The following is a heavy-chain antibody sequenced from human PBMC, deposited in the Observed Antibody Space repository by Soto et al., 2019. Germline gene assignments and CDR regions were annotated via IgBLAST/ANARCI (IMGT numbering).Heavy chain of an antibody. CDR1: GFTFGEYG. CDR3: ARVNTVTAVDACES. D-gene: IGHD4-17*01. V-gene: IGHV3-20*04. CDR2: INWNGGST. J-gene: IGHJ3*01. Sequence: GGALSLSCAASGFTFGEYGMSWVRQAPGTGLEWVSGINWNGGSTGYADSVKGRFTISRDNAKNSLYLQMNSLRAEDTALYYFARVNTVTAVDACESWGNGTMVT.